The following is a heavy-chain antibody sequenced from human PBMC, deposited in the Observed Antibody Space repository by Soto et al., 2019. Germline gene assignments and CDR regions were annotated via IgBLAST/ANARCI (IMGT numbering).Heavy chain of an antibody. J-gene: IGHJ4*02. D-gene: IGHD3-22*01. CDR2: TSYDGSNE. CDR3: AKLGVSRLDHYYNKSGLDY. V-gene: IGHV3-30*18. Sequence: QPGGSLRLSCAASGFTFSSYAMHWVRQAPGKGLEWVAVTSYDGSNEYYADSVKGRFTISRDNSKNTLYLQMNSLRAEDTAVYYCAKLGVSRLDHYYNKSGLDYWGQGTLVTVSS. CDR1: GFTFSSYA.